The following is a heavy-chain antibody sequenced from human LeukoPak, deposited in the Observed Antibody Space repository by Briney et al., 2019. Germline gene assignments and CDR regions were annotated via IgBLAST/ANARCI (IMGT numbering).Heavy chain of an antibody. CDR2: IYSSGNT. CDR1: GFTFRTYSMN. Sequence: GSLRLSCAASGFTFRTYSMNWVRQSPGKGLEWIGNIYSSGNTYYNASLKSRVTMYIDTSKNQFFLKLSSVTAADTAMYYCAKSNGYGLIDYWGQGTLVTVSS. CDR3: AKSNGYGLIDY. V-gene: IGHV4-59*04. J-gene: IGHJ4*02. D-gene: IGHD5-12*01.